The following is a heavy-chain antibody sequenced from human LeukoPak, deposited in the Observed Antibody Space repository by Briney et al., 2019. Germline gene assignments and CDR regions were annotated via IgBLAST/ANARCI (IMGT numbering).Heavy chain of an antibody. D-gene: IGHD3-3*01. CDR2: IYYSGST. CDR1: GGSISRGGYY. CDR3: ARVIPPAYYDFWSGYFDI. J-gene: IGHJ3*02. V-gene: IGHV4-31*03. Sequence: SQTLSLTCTVSGGSISRGGYYWSWIRQHPGKGLEWIGYIYYSGSTYYNPSLKSRVTISVDTSKNQFSLKLSSVTAADTAVYYCARVIPPAYYDFWSGYFDIWGQGTMVTVSS.